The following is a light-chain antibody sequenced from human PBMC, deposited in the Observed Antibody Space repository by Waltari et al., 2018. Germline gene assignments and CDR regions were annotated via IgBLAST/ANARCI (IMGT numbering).Light chain of an antibody. CDR2: DAS. CDR1: QSVFTY. Sequence: EIVLTPSPATLSLSPGERATLSCRASQSVFTYLAWYQHKPGQAPRLLIYDASNRATGIPARFSGSGSGTDFTLTISSLEPEDFAVYYCHQRHSWPITFGQGTRLEIK. V-gene: IGKV3-11*01. J-gene: IGKJ5*01. CDR3: HQRHSWPIT.